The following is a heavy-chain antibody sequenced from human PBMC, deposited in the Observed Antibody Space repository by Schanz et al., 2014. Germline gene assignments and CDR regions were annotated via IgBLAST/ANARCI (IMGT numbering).Heavy chain of an antibody. D-gene: IGHD4-17*01. J-gene: IGHJ4*02. CDR2: IWNNGVTK. CDR1: GFTFNSYA. Sequence: QVQLLQFGGGLVQPGGSLRLSCAASGFTFNSYAMTWVRQAPGKGLEWVAVIWNNGVTKYYADSVRGRFTISRDRFQNTLYLRMSSLRAEDTAVYYCARPRFDYGEVDYWGQGTLVTVSS. CDR3: ARPRFDYGEVDY. V-gene: IGHV3-33*08.